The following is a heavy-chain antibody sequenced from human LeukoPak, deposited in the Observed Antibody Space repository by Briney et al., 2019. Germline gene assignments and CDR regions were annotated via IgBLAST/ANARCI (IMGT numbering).Heavy chain of an antibody. D-gene: IGHD5-18*01. Sequence: GGSLRLACAATGLTFSNFPMHWVRQAPGKGLDWVAVISYDGNTKYYADSVKDRFAITRDNSKNTLFLQMNSLRIEDTALYYCAKDQGGYIYGCDYWGQGNLVSVPS. CDR1: GLTFSNFP. V-gene: IGHV3-30*09. CDR2: ISYDGNTK. CDR3: AKDQGGYIYGCDY. J-gene: IGHJ4*02.